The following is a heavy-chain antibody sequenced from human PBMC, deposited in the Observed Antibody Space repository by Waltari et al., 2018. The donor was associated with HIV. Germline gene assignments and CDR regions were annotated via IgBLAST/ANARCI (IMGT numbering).Heavy chain of an antibody. J-gene: IGHJ4*02. Sequence: QVQLQESGPGLVKPSETLSLTCTVSGGSISSYYWSWTRQPPGKGLEWIGYIYYSGGTNYNPSLQSRVTISVDTSKNHFSLKLSSGTAADTAVYYCARSGSYRGYFDYWGQRTLVTVSS. D-gene: IGHD1-26*01. CDR2: IYYSGGT. CDR3: ARSGSYRGYFDY. CDR1: GGSISSYY. V-gene: IGHV4-59*01.